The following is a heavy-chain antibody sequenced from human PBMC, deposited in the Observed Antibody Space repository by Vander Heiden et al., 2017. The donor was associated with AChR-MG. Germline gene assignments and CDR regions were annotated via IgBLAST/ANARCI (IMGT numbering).Heavy chain of an antibody. D-gene: IGHD3-3*01. Sequence: QVQLVQSGAEVKKPGASVKVSCKASGYTFTSYDINWVRQATGQGLEWMGWMNPNSGNTGYAQKFQGRVTMTRNTSISTAYMELSSLRSEDTAVYYCARGWGHDFWSDLIIRFQYYYMDVWGKGTTVTVSS. CDR1: GYTFTSYD. CDR2: MNPNSGNT. CDR3: ARGWGHDFWSDLIIRFQYYYMDV. J-gene: IGHJ6*03. V-gene: IGHV1-8*01.